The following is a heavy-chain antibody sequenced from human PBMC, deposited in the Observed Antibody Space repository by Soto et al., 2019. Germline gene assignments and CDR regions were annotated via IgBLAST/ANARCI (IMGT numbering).Heavy chain of an antibody. CDR3: ARSSNAWYYFDQ. CDR2: IYPGGNT. Sequence: QVQLQESGPGLVKPSGTLSLTCAVSGGSISSSNWWSWVRQPPGKGLEWIGEIYPGGNTNYNPSLESQVTISVDKSKNQLSLKLTSVTAADTAVYYCARSSNAWYYFDQWGQGSLVTVSS. CDR1: GGSISSSNW. D-gene: IGHD3-16*01. J-gene: IGHJ4*02. V-gene: IGHV4-4*02.